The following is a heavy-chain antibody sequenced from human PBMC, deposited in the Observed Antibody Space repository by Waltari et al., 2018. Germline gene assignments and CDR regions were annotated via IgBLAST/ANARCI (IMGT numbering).Heavy chain of an antibody. CDR1: GLTSCYSW. D-gene: IGHD2-21*01. CDR3: ARDGIAGSQAY. Sequence: EVQVVESGGGLVQPGGSLRLSCAASGLTSCYSWMHWVRQVPGKRPVWVSRINTDGSITTYVDSVKGRFIVSRDNARNTLYLQMNSLRAEDTAVYYCARDGIAGSQAYWGQGTLVTVSS. CDR2: INTDGSIT. J-gene: IGHJ4*02. V-gene: IGHV3-74*01.